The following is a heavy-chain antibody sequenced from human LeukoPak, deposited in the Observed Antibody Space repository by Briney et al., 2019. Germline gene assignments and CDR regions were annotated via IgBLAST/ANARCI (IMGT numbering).Heavy chain of an antibody. V-gene: IGHV1-2*02. Sequence: ASVKVSCKASGYTFTSYYMHWVRQAPGQGLEWMGWINPNSGGTNYAQKFQGRVTMTRDTSISTAYMELSRLSSDDTAMYYCARTAAAGTSQLCMRPFDPWGQGTLVTVSS. CDR2: INPNSGGT. D-gene: IGHD6-13*01. CDR1: GYTFTSYY. J-gene: IGHJ5*02. CDR3: ARTAAAGTSQLCMRPFDP.